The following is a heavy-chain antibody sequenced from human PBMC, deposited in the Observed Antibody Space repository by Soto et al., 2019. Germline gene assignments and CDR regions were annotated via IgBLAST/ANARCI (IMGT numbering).Heavy chain of an antibody. CDR1: GDSVSSNSAA. V-gene: IGHV6-1*01. D-gene: IGHD5-12*01. CDR3: ARDRLATIPRASSPYYYGMDV. J-gene: IGHJ6*02. Sequence: SQTLSLTCAISGDSVSSNSAAWNWIRQSPSRGLEWLGRTYYRSKWYNDYAVSVKSRITINPDTSKNQFSLQLNSVTPEDTAVYYCARDRLATIPRASSPYYYGMDVWGQGTTVTVSS. CDR2: TYYRSKWYN.